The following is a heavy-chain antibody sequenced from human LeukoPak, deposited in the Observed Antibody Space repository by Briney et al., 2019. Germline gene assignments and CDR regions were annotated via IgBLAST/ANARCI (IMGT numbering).Heavy chain of an antibody. J-gene: IGHJ4*02. D-gene: IGHD3-10*01. CDR3: ARSSSTGSHYYGSGSYKRPTDY. CDR2: INPNSGGT. CDR1: GYTFTGYY. V-gene: IGHV1-2*02. Sequence: ASVKVSCKASGYTFTGYYMHWVRQAPGQGLEWMGWINPNSGGTNYAQKFQGRDTMTRDTSISTAYMELSRLRSDDTAVYYCARSSSTGSHYYGSGSYKRPTDYWGQGTLVTVSS.